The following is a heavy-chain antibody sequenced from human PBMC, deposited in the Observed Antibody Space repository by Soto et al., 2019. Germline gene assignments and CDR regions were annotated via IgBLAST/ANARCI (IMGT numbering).Heavy chain of an antibody. CDR3: ARDGDQWDQRFCDN. V-gene: IGHV1-18*01. CDR1: GYISGHYG. Sequence: QVQLVQSAPELTKPGASVKVSCRVSGYISGHYGISWVRLRPGQGPEWMGWISAHRGHTNYAHKSXGXGXXPTDPSTATVSMELTNLLSDDTAVYFCARDGDQWDQRFCDNWGQGTLVTVSS. CDR2: ISAHRGHT. J-gene: IGHJ4*02. D-gene: IGHD1-26*01.